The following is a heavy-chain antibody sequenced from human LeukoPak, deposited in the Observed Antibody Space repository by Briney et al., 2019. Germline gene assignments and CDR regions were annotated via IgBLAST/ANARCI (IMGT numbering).Heavy chain of an antibody. J-gene: IGHJ5*02. CDR2: INPDSGDT. D-gene: IGHD1-26*01. Sequence: ASVKVSCKASGYTFTGYFIHWVRQAPGQGLEWMGWINPDSGDTNYAQKFQGRVTMTTDTSTSTASMELRSLRSDDTAVYYCARLIPQKWELPGKWFDPWGQGTLVTVSS. V-gene: IGHV1-2*02. CDR3: ARLIPQKWELPGKWFDP. CDR1: GYTFTGYF.